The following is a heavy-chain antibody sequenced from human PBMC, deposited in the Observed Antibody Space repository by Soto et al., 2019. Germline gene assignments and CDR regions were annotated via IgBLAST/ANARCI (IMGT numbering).Heavy chain of an antibody. CDR2: IYHSWST. J-gene: IGHJ4*02. CDR3: ARGMTTVTTLDY. V-gene: IGHV4-30-2*01. Sequence: SETLSLTCAVSGGSISSGGYSWSWIRQPPGKGLEWIWYIYHSWSTYYNPSLKSRITISIDRSKNQLSLKLSSVTAADTAVYYCARGMTTVTTLDYWGQGTLVTSPQ. D-gene: IGHD4-4*01. CDR1: GGSISSGGYS.